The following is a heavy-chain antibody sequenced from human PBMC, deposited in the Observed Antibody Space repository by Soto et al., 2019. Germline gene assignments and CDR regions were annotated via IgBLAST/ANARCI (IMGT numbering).Heavy chain of an antibody. CDR1: GYSFTSLY. Sequence: AAVKVSCKASGYSFTSLYINGVRQTAGQGLEWMGWMQPSTGRTGYAQKFPGRVTMTRDTSIHTAYMELTTLTSDDTAFYYCARGVSAGVDYWGQGTLVTVSS. CDR2: MQPSTGRT. J-gene: IGHJ4*02. CDR3: ARGVSAGVDY. D-gene: IGHD1-26*01. V-gene: IGHV1-8*01.